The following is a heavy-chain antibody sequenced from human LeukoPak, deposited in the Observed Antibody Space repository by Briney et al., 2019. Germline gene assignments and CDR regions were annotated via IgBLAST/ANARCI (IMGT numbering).Heavy chain of an antibody. Sequence: SVKVSCKASGGSFSSYVISWVRQAPGQGLEWMGGIIPMFGTANYAQKFQGRVTVTADESTSTAYMELSSLRSEDTAVYYCAREPLDSGGNAFDYWGLGTLVTVSS. CDR2: IIPMFGTA. CDR3: AREPLDSGGNAFDY. D-gene: IGHD4-23*01. CDR1: GGSFSSYV. J-gene: IGHJ4*02. V-gene: IGHV1-69*01.